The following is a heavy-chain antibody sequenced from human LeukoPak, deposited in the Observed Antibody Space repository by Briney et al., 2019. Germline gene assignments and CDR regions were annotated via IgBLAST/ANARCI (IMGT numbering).Heavy chain of an antibody. CDR3: ARSREFLIYFDY. D-gene: IGHD2-21*01. CDR1: GFTFSSYA. Sequence: GGSLRLSCAASGFTFSSYAMHWVRQAPGKGLEWVAVISYDGSNKYYADSVKGRFTISRDNAKNSLYLQMNSLRAEDTAVYYCARSREFLIYFDYWGQGTLVTVSS. J-gene: IGHJ4*02. V-gene: IGHV3-30-3*01. CDR2: ISYDGSNK.